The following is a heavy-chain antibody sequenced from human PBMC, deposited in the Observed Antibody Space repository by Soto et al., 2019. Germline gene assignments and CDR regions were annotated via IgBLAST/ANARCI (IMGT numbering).Heavy chain of an antibody. CDR3: ARGLLSYGDYYFDY. Sequence: SETLSLTCTVSGCSISSYYWSWIRQPPGKGLEWIGYIYYSGSTNYNPSLKSRVTISVDTSKNQFSLKLSSVTAADTAVYYCARGLLSYGDYYFDYWGQGTLVTVSS. CDR2: IYYSGST. CDR1: GCSISSYY. J-gene: IGHJ4*02. D-gene: IGHD4-17*01. V-gene: IGHV4-59*01.